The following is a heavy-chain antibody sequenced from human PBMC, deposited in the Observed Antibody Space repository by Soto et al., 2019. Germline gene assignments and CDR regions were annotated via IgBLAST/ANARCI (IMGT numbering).Heavy chain of an antibody. CDR1: GGTFCSDG. D-gene: IGHD2-2*01. CDR3: AREAYTSSTIHSFLDS. CDR2: IIPYLGTT. V-gene: IGHV1-69*10. J-gene: IGHJ4*02. Sequence: AASVKVSCKASGGTFCSDGSSSGGRAPGQGMEWMGWIIPYLGTTTYAQNFQDSPTVTADTSTNPAFMELSSLRSDDTDVYYCAREAYTSSTIHSFLDSWGQGTLVTVSS.